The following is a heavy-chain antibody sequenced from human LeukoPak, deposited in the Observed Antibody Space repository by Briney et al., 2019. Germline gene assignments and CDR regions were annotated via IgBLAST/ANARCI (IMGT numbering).Heavy chain of an antibody. CDR3: ARALIAVADTGAFDI. D-gene: IGHD6-19*01. J-gene: IGHJ3*02. V-gene: IGHV3-74*01. Sequence: GGSLRLSCAASGFTFSSYWMHWVRQAPGKGLVWVSRINSDGYSTTYADSVKGRFTISRDNAKNTLYLQMNSLRAEDTAVYSCARALIAVADTGAFDIWGQGTMVTVSS. CDR1: GFTFSSYW. CDR2: INSDGYST.